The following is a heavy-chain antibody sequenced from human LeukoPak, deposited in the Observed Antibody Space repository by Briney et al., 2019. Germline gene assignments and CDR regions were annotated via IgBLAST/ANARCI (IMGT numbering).Heavy chain of an antibody. D-gene: IGHD1-26*01. J-gene: IGHJ4*02. CDR1: GFTFSSCA. CDR2: ISGSGGST. V-gene: IGHV3-23*01. Sequence: PGGSLRLSCAASGFTFSSCAMSWVRQAPGKGLEWVSAISGSGGSTYYADSVKGRFTISRDNSKNTLYLQMNSLRAEDTAVYYCVKGPGYSHRGGFDYWGQGTLVTVSS. CDR3: VKGPGYSHRGGFDY.